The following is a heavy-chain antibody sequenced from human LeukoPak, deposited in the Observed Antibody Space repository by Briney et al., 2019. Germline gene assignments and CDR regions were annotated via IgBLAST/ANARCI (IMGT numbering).Heavy chain of an antibody. V-gene: IGHV1-69*13. D-gene: IGHD3-16*02. Sequence: SVKVSCKVSGYTLTELSMHWVRQAPGQGLEWMGGIIPIFGTANYAQKFQGRVTITADESTSTAYMELSSLRSEDTAVYYCARDGLLGGVWGSYRFDYWGQGTLVTVSS. CDR3: ARDGLLGGVWGSYRFDY. CDR2: IIPIFGTA. J-gene: IGHJ4*02. CDR1: GYTLTELS.